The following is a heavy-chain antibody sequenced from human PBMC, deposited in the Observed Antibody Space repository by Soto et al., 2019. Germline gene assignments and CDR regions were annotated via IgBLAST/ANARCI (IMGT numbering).Heavy chain of an antibody. J-gene: IGHJ6*02. D-gene: IGHD3-22*01. V-gene: IGHV1-69*06. Sequence: SVKVSCKASGGTFSSYAISWVRQAPGQGLEWMGGIIPIFGTANYAQKFQGRVTITADKSTSTAYMELSSLRSEDTAVYYRARVQYYYDSSGYLRDFYGMDVWGQGTTVTVSS. CDR2: IIPIFGTA. CDR1: GGTFSSYA. CDR3: ARVQYYYDSSGYLRDFYGMDV.